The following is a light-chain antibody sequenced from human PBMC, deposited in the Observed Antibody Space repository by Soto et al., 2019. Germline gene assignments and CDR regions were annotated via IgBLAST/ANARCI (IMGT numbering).Light chain of an antibody. Sequence: QSVLTQPPSASATPGQSVTISCSGSTSNIGTKTVSWFQQLPGAAPKLLIYLTSHRSSGVPDRFFGSKSDTSASLAISGLTSDDEAIYYRATWDDSLNAVVFGGGTQLTVL. J-gene: IGLJ7*01. CDR3: ATWDDSLNAVV. CDR2: LTS. CDR1: TSNIGTKT. V-gene: IGLV1-44*01.